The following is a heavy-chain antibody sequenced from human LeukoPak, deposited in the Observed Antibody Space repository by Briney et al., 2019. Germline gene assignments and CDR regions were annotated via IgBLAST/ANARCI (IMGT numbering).Heavy chain of an antibody. CDR1: GGSFSGYY. D-gene: IGHD3-10*01. CDR2: INHSGST. Sequence: SETLSLTCAVYGGSFSGYYWSWIRQPPGKGLEWIGEINHSGSTNYNPSLKSRVTISVDTSKNQFSLKLSSVTAADTAVYYCARGEYGSEYWGQGTLVTVSS. V-gene: IGHV4-34*01. J-gene: IGHJ4*02. CDR3: ARGEYGSEY.